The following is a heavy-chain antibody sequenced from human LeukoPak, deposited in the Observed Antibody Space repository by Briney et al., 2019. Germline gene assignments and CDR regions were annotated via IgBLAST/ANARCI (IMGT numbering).Heavy chain of an antibody. CDR3: ARDRWVYCSSTSCYRFDY. Sequence: PGRSLRLSCAASGFTFSSYAMHWVRQAPGKGLEWVAFISYDGSNKYYADSVKGRFTISRDNSKNTLYLQMNSLRAEDTAVYYCARDRWVYCSSTSCYRFDYWGQGTLVTVSS. V-gene: IGHV3-30-3*01. CDR2: ISYDGSNK. D-gene: IGHD2-2*01. J-gene: IGHJ4*02. CDR1: GFTFSSYA.